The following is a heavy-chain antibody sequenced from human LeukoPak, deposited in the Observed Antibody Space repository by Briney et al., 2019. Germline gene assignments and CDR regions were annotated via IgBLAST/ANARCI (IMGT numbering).Heavy chain of an antibody. CDR1: GFTFSSYS. D-gene: IGHD3-10*01. CDR3: AKTKLDYYGSGSYFIHGDFDY. V-gene: IGHV3-23*01. Sequence: PGGSLRLSCAASGFTFSSYSMNWVRQAPGKGLEWVSAISGSGGSTYYADSVKGRFTISRDNSKNTLYLQMNSLRAEDTAVYYCAKTKLDYYGSGSYFIHGDFDYWGQGTLVTVSS. J-gene: IGHJ4*02. CDR2: ISGSGGST.